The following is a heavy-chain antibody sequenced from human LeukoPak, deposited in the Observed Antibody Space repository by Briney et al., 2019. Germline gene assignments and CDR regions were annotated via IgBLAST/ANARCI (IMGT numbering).Heavy chain of an antibody. V-gene: IGHV4-61*02. J-gene: IGHJ4*02. Sequence: SETLSLTCAVSGGSISSGGYSWSWIRQPAGKGLEWIGRIYTSGTTNYNPSLKSRVTMSVDTSKNHFSLKLSSVTAADTDVYYCARGASGSYHYFDYWGQGTLVTVSS. CDR2: IYTSGTT. D-gene: IGHD1-26*01. CDR3: ARGASGSYHYFDY. CDR1: GGSISSGGYS.